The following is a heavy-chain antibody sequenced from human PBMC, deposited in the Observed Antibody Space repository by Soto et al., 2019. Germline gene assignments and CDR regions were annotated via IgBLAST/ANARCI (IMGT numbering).Heavy chain of an antibody. V-gene: IGHV4-31*03. CDR1: GGSISSGGYY. CDR2: IYYSGST. J-gene: IGHJ2*01. D-gene: IGHD2-15*01. CDR3: ARCSWGSKGYFDL. Sequence: QVQLQESGPGLVKPSQTLSLTCTVSGGSISSGGYYWSWIRQHPGKGLEWIGYIYYSGSTYYNPSLKSRVTISVDTSKNQFSPKLSSVTAADTAVYYCARCSWGSKGYFDLWGRGTLVTVSS.